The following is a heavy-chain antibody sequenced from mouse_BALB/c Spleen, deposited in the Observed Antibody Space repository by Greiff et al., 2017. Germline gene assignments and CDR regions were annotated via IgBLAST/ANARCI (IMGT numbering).Heavy chain of an antibody. Sequence: VKLMESGAELAKPGASVKMSCKASGYTFTSYWMHWVKQRPGQGLEWIGYTNPSTGYTEYNQKFKDKATLTADKSSSTAYMQLSSLTSEDSAVYYCARRDYGSRGDYWGQGTSVTVSS. CDR1: GYTFTSYW. CDR3: ARRDYGSRGDY. J-gene: IGHJ4*01. CDR2: TNPSTGYT. V-gene: IGHV1-7*01. D-gene: IGHD1-1*01.